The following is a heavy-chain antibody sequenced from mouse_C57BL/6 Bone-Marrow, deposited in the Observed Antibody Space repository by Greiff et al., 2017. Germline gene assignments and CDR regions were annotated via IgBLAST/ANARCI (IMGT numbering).Heavy chain of an antibody. J-gene: IGHJ2*01. D-gene: IGHD2-12*01. V-gene: IGHV5-6*02. CDR1: GFTFSSSG. CDR3: AGSLVSLY. CDR2: ISSGGSYT. Sequence: EVKLEESGGDLVKPGGSLKLSCAASGFTFSSSGMSWVRQTPDKRLEWVATISSGGSYTYYPDSVKGRFTIPRDNAKNTLYLQMSSLKSEDTAMYYCAGSLVSLYWGQGTTLTVSS.